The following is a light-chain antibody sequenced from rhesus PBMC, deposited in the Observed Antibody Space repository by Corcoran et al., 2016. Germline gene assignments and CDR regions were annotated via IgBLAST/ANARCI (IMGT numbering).Light chain of an antibody. CDR3: QQHNSHPPT. J-gene: IGKJ1*01. Sequence: DIQMTQSPSSLSASVGDRVTITCRASQTISSYLAWYQQKPGKVPKLLIYAASSLESGVPSRFSGSGSGTEITLTISSLQPEYFATYYCQQHNSHPPTFGQGTKVEIK. CDR1: QTISSY. CDR2: AAS. V-gene: IGKV1S5*01.